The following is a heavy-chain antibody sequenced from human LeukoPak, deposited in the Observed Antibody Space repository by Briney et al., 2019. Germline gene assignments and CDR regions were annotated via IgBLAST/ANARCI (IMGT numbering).Heavy chain of an antibody. J-gene: IGHJ4*02. Sequence: SETLSLTCTVSGVSISSSNSYWGWIRQPPGKGLEWIGSIYYSGNTYYNASLKSQVSISIDTSKNQFSLRLTSVTATDTAVYYCAGQTGSGLFILPGGQGTLVTVSS. CDR1: GVSISSSNSY. CDR3: AGQTGSGLFILP. D-gene: IGHD3/OR15-3a*01. V-gene: IGHV4-39*01. CDR2: IYYSGNT.